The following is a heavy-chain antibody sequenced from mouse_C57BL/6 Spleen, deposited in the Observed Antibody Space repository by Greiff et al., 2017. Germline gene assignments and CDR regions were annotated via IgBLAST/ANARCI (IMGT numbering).Heavy chain of an antibody. J-gene: IGHJ3*01. D-gene: IGHD1-1*01. V-gene: IGHV14-1*01. CDR2: IDPEDGDT. CDR1: GFNIKVYY. Sequence: VQLQQSGAELVRPGASVKLSCTASGFNIKVYYMHWVKQRPEQGLEWIGRIDPEDGDTEYAPKFQGKATMTADTSSNTAYLQLSSLTSEDTAVYYGTSNYYGSSYGFAYWGQGTLVTVSA. CDR3: TSNYYGSSYGFAY.